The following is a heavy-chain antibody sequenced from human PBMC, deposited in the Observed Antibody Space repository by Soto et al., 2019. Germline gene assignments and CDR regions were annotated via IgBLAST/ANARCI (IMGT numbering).Heavy chain of an antibody. CDR2: IIPIFGTA. D-gene: IGHD2-21*02. CDR3: AREVIVVVTAINYYYYGMDV. V-gene: IGHV1-69*12. Sequence: QVQLVQSGAEVKKPGSSVKVSCKASGGTFSSYAISWVRQAPGQGLEWKGGIIPIFGTANYAQKFQGRVTITADESTSTAYMELSSLRSEDTAVYYCAREVIVVVTAINYYYYGMDVWGQGTTVTVSS. CDR1: GGTFSSYA. J-gene: IGHJ6*02.